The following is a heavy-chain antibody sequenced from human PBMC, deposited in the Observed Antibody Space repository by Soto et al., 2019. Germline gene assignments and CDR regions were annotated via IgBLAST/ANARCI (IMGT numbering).Heavy chain of an antibody. J-gene: IGHJ3*02. Sequence: QVQLVESGGGVVQPGKSLRLSCAASGFSFSSYGMHWVRQAPGKGLEWVAVIWYDGSNEDYADSVKGRFAISRDNSKNTLYLQMNSLRADDTAVYYCARDRDYYDNSGYALDIWGQGIVVTVSS. CDR1: GFSFSSYG. D-gene: IGHD3-22*01. V-gene: IGHV3-33*01. CDR2: IWYDGSNE. CDR3: ARDRDYYDNSGYALDI.